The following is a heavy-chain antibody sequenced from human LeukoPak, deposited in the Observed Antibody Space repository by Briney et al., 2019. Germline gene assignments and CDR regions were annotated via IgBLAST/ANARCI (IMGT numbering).Heavy chain of an antibody. J-gene: IGHJ4*02. CDR3: AKGGNWNFYDY. Sequence: GGSLRLSCAASGFTFSDYGMSWVRQAPGKGLEWVSGISGSGANTYYADSGKGRFTISRDNFKNTLYLQMNSLRAEDTAVYYCAKGGNWNFYDYWGQGILVTVSS. D-gene: IGHD1-1*01. CDR2: ISGSGANT. V-gene: IGHV3-23*01. CDR1: GFTFSDYG.